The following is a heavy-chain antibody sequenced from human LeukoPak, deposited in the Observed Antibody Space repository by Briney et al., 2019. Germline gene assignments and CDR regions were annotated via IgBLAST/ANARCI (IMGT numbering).Heavy chain of an antibody. CDR2: INPSGGST. J-gene: IGHJ4*02. CDR3: ARVGYYYDSSGYYYGGFFDY. D-gene: IGHD3-22*01. CDR1: GYTLTSYY. V-gene: IGHV1-46*01. Sequence: AASVKVSCKASGYTLTSYYMHWVRQAPGQGLEWMGIINPSGGSTSYAQKFQGRVTMTRDTSTSTVYMELSSLRSEDTAVYYCARVGYYYDSSGYYYGGFFDYWGQGTLVTVSS.